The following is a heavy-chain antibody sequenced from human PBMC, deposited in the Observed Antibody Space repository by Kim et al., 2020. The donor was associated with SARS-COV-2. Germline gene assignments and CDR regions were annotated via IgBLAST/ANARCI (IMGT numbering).Heavy chain of an antibody. CDR2: IREDGGVK. CDR1: GFTFSNYW. J-gene: IGHJ4*02. Sequence: GGSLRLSCVASGFTFSNYWMTWVRQAPGKGLEWVANIREDGGVKQYMDSVKGRFTISRDNARNSLYLEVNSLRVDDTAVYYCAREEADSSGWSEWGQGTPVTVSS. V-gene: IGHV3-7*03. D-gene: IGHD6-19*01. CDR3: AREEADSSGWSE.